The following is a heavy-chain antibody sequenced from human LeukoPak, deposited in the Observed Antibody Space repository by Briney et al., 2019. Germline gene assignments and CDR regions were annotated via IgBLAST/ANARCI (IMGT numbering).Heavy chain of an antibody. CDR2: INPNSGGT. V-gene: IGHV1-2*04. Sequence: GASVKVSCKASGYTFTGYYMHWVRQAPGQGLEWMGWINPNSGGTNYAQKFQGWVTMTRDTSISTAYMELSRLRSDDTAVYYCAREREALRLYYFDYWGQGTLVTVSS. J-gene: IGHJ4*02. D-gene: IGHD6-25*01. CDR1: GYTFTGYY. CDR3: AREREALRLYYFDY.